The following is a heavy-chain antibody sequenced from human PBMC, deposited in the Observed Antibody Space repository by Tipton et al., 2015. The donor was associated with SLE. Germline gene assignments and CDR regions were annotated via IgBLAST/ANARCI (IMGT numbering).Heavy chain of an antibody. CDR2: IYNGGST. CDR3: ARTNRGCFDY. V-gene: IGHV4-4*07. CDR1: GDSLIGSH. J-gene: IGHJ4*02. D-gene: IGHD2-8*01. Sequence: TLSLTCTVSGDSLIGSHWTWIRQPAGKGLEWIGRIYNGGSTNYNPSLKSRLSMSVDTSKNQMSLKLNSVTAADTAVYYCARTNRGCFDYWGQGTLVTASS.